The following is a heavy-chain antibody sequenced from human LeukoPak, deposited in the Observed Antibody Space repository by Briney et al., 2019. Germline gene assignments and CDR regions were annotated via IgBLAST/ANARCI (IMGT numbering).Heavy chain of an antibody. D-gene: IGHD5-12*01. Sequence: SETLSLTCTVSGDPITTSSDYKWIWLRQPPRKGLEWIGYIYYSGSTNYNPSLQSRVTISVDTSNNQFSLKLTSVTAADTAVYYCAREYSAFDYWGQGTLVTVSS. CDR1: GDPITTSSDY. CDR3: AREYSAFDY. J-gene: IGHJ4*02. V-gene: IGHV4-61*08. CDR2: IYYSGST.